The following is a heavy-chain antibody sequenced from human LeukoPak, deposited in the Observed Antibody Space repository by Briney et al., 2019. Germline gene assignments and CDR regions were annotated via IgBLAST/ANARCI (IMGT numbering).Heavy chain of an antibody. Sequence: SETLSLTCTVSGYSISSGYYWGWIRQPPGKGLEWIGSIYHSGSTYYNPSLKSRVTISVDTAKNQFSLKLSSVTAADTAVYYCESTRYDILTVNVQYNFDYWGQGTLVTVSS. D-gene: IGHD3-9*01. J-gene: IGHJ4*02. CDR3: ESTRYDILTVNVQYNFDY. CDR1: GYSISSGYY. CDR2: IYHSGST. V-gene: IGHV4-38-2*02.